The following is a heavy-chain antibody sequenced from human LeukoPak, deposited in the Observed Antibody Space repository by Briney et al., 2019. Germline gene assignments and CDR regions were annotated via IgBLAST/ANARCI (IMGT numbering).Heavy chain of an antibody. CDR1: GFTFSNYW. J-gene: IGHJ4*02. D-gene: IGHD6-13*01. V-gene: IGHV3-7*03. CDR3: AKAIGYSSSWYFN. Sequence: GGSLRLSCAASGFTFSNYWMIWVRQAPGKGLEWVANIKEDGSEKYYVDSVKGRFTISRDNAKNSLYLQMNSLRAEDTALYYCAKAIGYSSSWYFNWGQGTLVTVSS. CDR2: IKEDGSEK.